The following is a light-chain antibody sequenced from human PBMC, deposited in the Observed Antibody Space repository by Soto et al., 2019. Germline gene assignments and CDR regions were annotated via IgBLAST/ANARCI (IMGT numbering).Light chain of an antibody. CDR1: QTISSNY. V-gene: IGKV3-20*01. CDR2: GTS. J-gene: IGKJ1*01. Sequence: ESVLTQSPGTLSVSPGERATLSCRASQTISSNYLAWYQQKPGQAPSLLIYGTSTRSTGIPDRFSGSGSGTEFTLTISRLEPEDSAIYYCQQYVSWTFGQGTKVAIK. CDR3: QQYVSWT.